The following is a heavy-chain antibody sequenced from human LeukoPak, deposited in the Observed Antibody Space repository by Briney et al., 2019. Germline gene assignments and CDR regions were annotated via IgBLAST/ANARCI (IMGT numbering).Heavy chain of an antibody. CDR1: GFTFSDYY. CDR3: ARDRGTGGYSYDYEHPDY. CDR2: ISSSGSTI. D-gene: IGHD5-18*01. J-gene: IGHJ4*02. Sequence: GGSLRLSCAASGFTFSDYYMSWIRQAPGKGLKWVSYISSSGSTIYYADSVKGRFTISRDNAKNSLYLQMNSLRAEDTAVYYCARDRGTGGYSYDYEHPDYWGQGTLVTVSS. V-gene: IGHV3-11*04.